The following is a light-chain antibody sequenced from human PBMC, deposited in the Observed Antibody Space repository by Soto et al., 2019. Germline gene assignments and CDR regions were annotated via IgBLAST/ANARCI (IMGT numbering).Light chain of an antibody. CDR3: QQYGSSPPRT. J-gene: IGKJ2*01. CDR2: GAS. V-gene: IGKV3-20*01. CDR1: QSVSSSY. Sequence: EIVLTQSPGTLSLSPGERATLSCRASQSVSSSYLAWYQQKPGQAPRLLIYGASSRATGIPDRFSGSGSGTDFTLTISRLEPEYFALYYCQQYGSSPPRTFGQGTKQEIK.